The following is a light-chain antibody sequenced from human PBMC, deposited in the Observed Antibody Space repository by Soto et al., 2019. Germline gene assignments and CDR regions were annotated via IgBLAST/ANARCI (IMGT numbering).Light chain of an antibody. CDR1: RSVLYKLNNKNH. CDR2: WAS. J-gene: IGKJ4*01. Sequence: DIVRTQSPDSLAVSLGERATMNCKCSRSVLYKLNNKNHLAWYQQKPGQPPQLIIYWASTRESGVPERFSGSGSGTDFTLTISSLEAEDVAFYWCQQYFDVPFTFGGGTKVDIK. V-gene: IGKV4-1*01. CDR3: QQYFDVPFT.